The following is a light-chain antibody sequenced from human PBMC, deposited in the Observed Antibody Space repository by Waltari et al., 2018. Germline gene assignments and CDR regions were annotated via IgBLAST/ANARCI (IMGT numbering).Light chain of an antibody. V-gene: IGKV3-15*01. CDR1: HSISNN. Sequence: EIVLTQSPASLSVSPVVRATLSCRASHSISNNLAWYQQKPGQAPRLLIYGASARATGIPARFSGSGSGTEFTLTISSLQSEDFAIYYCQQYNNWPPVFTFGPGTKVDF. CDR2: GAS. CDR3: QQYNNWPPVFT. J-gene: IGKJ3*01.